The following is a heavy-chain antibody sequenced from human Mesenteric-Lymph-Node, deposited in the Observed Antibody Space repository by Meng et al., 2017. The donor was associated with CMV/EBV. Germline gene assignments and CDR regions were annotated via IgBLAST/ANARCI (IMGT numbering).Heavy chain of an antibody. Sequence: LSLTCAASGITFRSHGFHWVRQTPGKGLEYVSVIGTDGGTTYYADSVKGRFTISRDNSKDTLYLQMSSLRVEDMGVYHCARDRGWLQFLDSWGQGTLVTVSS. CDR3: ARDRGWLQFLDS. D-gene: IGHD5-24*01. V-gene: IGHV3-64*02. J-gene: IGHJ4*02. CDR1: GITFRSHG. CDR2: IGTDGGTT.